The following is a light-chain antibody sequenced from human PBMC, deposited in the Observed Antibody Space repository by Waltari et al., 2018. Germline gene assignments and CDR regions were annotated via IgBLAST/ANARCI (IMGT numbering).Light chain of an antibody. J-gene: IGKJ1*01. Sequence: EIVLTQSPGTLSLSPGERATLSCRASQSVSSSYLAWYQQKPGQAPRLLIYGASSRATGIPDRFSGSGSGANFTLKISGVEAEDVASYYCMQAKYWPWTFGQGTEVELK. CDR3: MQAKYWPWT. V-gene: IGKV3-20*01. CDR2: GAS. CDR1: QSVSSSY.